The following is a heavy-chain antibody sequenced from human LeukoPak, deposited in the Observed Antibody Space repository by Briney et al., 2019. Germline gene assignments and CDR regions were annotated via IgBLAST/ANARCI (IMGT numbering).Heavy chain of an antibody. CDR2: IKPSGEST. V-gene: IGHV1-46*01. D-gene: IGHD3-3*01. CDR3: ARRPEMTIFGVITNLAYLDY. Sequence: GASVKVSCKASGFTVTSDNMHWVRQAPGQGLEWMGIIKPSGESTVNEAQKFQGRVTMTRDKTTSPVYMELSDLRSEDTAVHYCARRPEMTIFGVITNLAYLDYWLQPTQVT. J-gene: IGHJ4*02. CDR1: GFTVTSDN.